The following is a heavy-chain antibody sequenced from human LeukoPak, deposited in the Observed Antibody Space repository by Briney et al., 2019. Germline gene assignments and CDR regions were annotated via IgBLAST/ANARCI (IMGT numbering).Heavy chain of an antibody. CDR3: ASLWFGRYYFDY. V-gene: IGHV3-53*01. CDR1: GFTFNDYV. Sequence: GGSLRLSCAVSGFTFNDYVMHWVRQAPGKGLEWVSVIYSGGSPYYADSVKGRFTISRDNSKNTLYLQMNSLRAEDTAVYYCASLWFGRYYFDYWGQGTLVTVSS. D-gene: IGHD3-10*01. J-gene: IGHJ4*02. CDR2: IYSGGSP.